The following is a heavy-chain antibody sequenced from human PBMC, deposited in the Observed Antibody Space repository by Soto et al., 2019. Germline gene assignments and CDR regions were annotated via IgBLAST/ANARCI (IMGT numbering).Heavy chain of an antibody. V-gene: IGHV1-46*01. J-gene: IGHJ4*02. CDR2: INPICGSA. D-gene: IGHD3-10*01. CDR1: GYTFTSYY. CDR3: AREVRGAYFDY. Sequence: GASVKVSCKASGYTFTSYYMHWVRQAPGQGLEWMGRINPICGSASYAQKFQGRVTITADESTSTAYMELSSLRSEDTAVYYCAREVRGAYFDYWGQGTLVTVSS.